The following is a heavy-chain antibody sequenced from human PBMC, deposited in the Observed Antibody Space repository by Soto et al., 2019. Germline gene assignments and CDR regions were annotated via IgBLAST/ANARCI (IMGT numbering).Heavy chain of an antibody. CDR3: ARAPTGDREMYYFDY. D-gene: IGHD1-1*01. CDR1: GGSFSGYY. V-gene: IGHV4-34*01. CDR2: INHSGST. J-gene: IGHJ4*02. Sequence: QVQLQQWGAGLLKPSETLSLTCAVYGGSFSGYYWSWIRQPPGKGLEWIGEINHSGSTNYNPSLKSRVTISVDTSKNQFSLKLSSVTAADTAVYYCARAPTGDREMYYFDYWGQGTLVTVSS.